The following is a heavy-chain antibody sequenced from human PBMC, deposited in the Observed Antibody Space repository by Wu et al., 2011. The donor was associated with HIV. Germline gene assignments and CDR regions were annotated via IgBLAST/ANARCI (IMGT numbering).Heavy chain of an antibody. CDR3: AIWSGSQGPYYYYYMDV. V-gene: IGHV1-8*03. Sequence: QVQLVQSGAEVKKPGASVKVSCKASGYTFTNYDINWVRQATGQGLEWMGWMNPDSGNTGYAQKFQGRVTITRNTSISTAYMELSSLGSEDTAVYYCAIWSGSQGPYYYYYMDVWGKGTTVTVSS. D-gene: IGHD3-3*01. CDR2: MNPDSGNT. CDR1: GYTFTNYD. J-gene: IGHJ6*03.